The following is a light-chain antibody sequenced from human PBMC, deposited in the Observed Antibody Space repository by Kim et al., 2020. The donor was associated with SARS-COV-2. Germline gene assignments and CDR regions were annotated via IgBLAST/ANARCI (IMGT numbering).Light chain of an antibody. V-gene: IGKV4-1*01. CDR2: WAS. J-gene: IGKJ5*01. CDR3: QQYYSTPIT. Sequence: ATINCKSSQSVLYSSNNKSYLAWYQQKPGQPPKLLIYWASTRGSGVPDRFSGSGSGTDFTLTISSLQAEDVAVYYCQQYYSTPITFGQGTRLEIK. CDR1: QSVLYSSNNKSY.